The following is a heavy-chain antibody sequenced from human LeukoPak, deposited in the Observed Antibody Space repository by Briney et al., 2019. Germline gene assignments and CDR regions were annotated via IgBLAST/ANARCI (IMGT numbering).Heavy chain of an antibody. Sequence: PSETLSLTCTVSGGSISSYYWSWIRQPAGKGLEWIGRIYASGSTNYNPSLKSRVTMSVDTSKTQFSLKLSSVTAADTAVYYCARPLDTYSSGWYQAPSGYWGQGTLVTVSS. D-gene: IGHD6-19*01. CDR2: IYASGST. CDR3: ARPLDTYSSGWYQAPSGY. J-gene: IGHJ4*02. CDR1: GGSISSYY. V-gene: IGHV4-4*07.